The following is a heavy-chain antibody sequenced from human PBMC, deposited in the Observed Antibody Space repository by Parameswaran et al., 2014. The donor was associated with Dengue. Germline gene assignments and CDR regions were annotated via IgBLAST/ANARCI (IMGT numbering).Heavy chain of an antibody. CDR2: INSDGSST. V-gene: IGHV3-74*01. CDR3: ARDRSYYLLNYGMDV. Sequence: VRQAPGERGWCGVSRINSDGSSTSYADSVKGRFTISRDNAKNTLYLQMNSLRAEDMAVYYCARDRSYYLLNYGMDVWGQGTTVTVSS. J-gene: IGHJ6*02. D-gene: IGHD2/OR15-2a*01.